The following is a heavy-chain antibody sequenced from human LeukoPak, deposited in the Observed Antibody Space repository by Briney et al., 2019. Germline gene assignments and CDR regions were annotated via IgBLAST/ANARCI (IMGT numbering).Heavy chain of an antibody. V-gene: IGHV4-39*01. CDR3: ARIPWLRTRKDY. D-gene: IGHD5-12*01. Sequence: SETLSLTCTVSGGSISSSSYYWGWIRQPPGKGLEWIGSIYYSGSTYYNPSLKSRVTISVDTSKNQFPLKLSSVTAADTAVYYCARIPWLRTRKDYWGQGTLVTVSS. CDR2: IYYSGST. CDR1: GGSISSSSYY. J-gene: IGHJ4*02.